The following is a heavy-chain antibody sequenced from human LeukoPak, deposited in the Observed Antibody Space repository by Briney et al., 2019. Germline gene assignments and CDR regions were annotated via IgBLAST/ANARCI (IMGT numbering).Heavy chain of an antibody. CDR2: IYYSGST. V-gene: IGHV4-39*01. D-gene: IGHD3-22*01. CDR1: GGSISSSSYY. J-gene: IGHJ2*01. CDR3: ARRVVVITTRYGYFDL. Sequence: SETLSLTCTVSGGSISSSSYYWGWIRQPPGKGLEWIGSIYYSGSTYYNPSLKSRVTISVDTSKNQFSLKLSSVTAADTAVYYCARRVVVITTRYGYFDLWGRGTLVTVPS.